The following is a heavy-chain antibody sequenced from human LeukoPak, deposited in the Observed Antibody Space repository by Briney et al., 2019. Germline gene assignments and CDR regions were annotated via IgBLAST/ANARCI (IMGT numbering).Heavy chain of an antibody. CDR2: IYPGDSDT. Sequence: GESLKISCKGSGYSFTSYWIGWVRQMPGKGLEWMGIIYPGDSDTRYSPSFQGQVTISADKSISTAYLQWSSLKASDTAVYYCARLPYLDGGYVYYYYGMDVWGQGTTVTVSS. V-gene: IGHV5-51*01. CDR1: GYSFTSYW. D-gene: IGHD5-12*01. CDR3: ARLPYLDGGYVYYYYGMDV. J-gene: IGHJ6*02.